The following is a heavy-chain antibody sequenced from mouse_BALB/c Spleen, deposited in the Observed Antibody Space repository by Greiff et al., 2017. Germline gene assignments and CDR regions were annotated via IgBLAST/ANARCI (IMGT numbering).Heavy chain of an antibody. V-gene: IGHV14-1*02. CDR3: ARNFDV. CDR2: IDPENGNT. CDR1: GFNIKDYY. J-gene: IGHJ1*01. Sequence: VHVKQSGAELVRPGALVKLSCKASGFNIKDYYMHWVKQRPEQGLEWIGWIDPENGNTIYDPKFQGKASITADTSSNTAYLQLSSLTSEDTAVYYCARNFDVWGAGTTVTVSS.